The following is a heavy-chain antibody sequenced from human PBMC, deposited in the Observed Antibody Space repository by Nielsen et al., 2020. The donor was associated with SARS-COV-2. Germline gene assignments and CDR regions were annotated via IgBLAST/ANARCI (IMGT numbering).Heavy chain of an antibody. D-gene: IGHD6-19*01. J-gene: IGHJ3*02. CDR1: GGTFSSYA. V-gene: IGHV1-69*13. CDR3: ARGEGWLAPDAFDI. CDR2: IIPIFGTA. Sequence: SVKVSCKASGGTFSSYAISWVRQAPGQGLEWMGGIIPIFGTANYAQKFQGRVTITADESTSTAYMELSSLRSEDTAVYYCARGEGWLAPDAFDIWGQGTMVTVFS.